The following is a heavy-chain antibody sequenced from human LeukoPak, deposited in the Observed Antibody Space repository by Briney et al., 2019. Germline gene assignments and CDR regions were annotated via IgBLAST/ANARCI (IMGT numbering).Heavy chain of an antibody. J-gene: IGHJ6*02. CDR2: IYYSGST. Sequence: SETLSLTCTVSGGSISSYYWSWIRQPPGKGLEWIGYIYYSGSTNYNPSLKSRVTISVDTSKNQFSLKLSSVTAADPAVYYCARDYYDSSGYYYYYYGMDVWGQGTTVTVSS. V-gene: IGHV4-59*12. D-gene: IGHD3-22*01. CDR3: ARDYYDSSGYYYYYYGMDV. CDR1: GGSISSYY.